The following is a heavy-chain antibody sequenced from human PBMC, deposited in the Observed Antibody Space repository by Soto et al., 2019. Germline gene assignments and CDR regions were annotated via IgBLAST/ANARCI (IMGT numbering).Heavy chain of an antibody. J-gene: IGHJ6*02. CDR1: GFTFSGSA. D-gene: IGHD3-3*01. CDR3: TRQPLRFLEWLPPYYYGMDV. Sequence: LRLSCAASGFTFSGSAMHWVRQASGKGLEWVGRIRSKANSYATAYAASVKGRFTISRDDSKNTAYLQMNSLKTEDTAVYYCTRQPLRFLEWLPPYYYGMDVWGQGTTVTVSS. V-gene: IGHV3-73*01. CDR2: IRSKANSYAT.